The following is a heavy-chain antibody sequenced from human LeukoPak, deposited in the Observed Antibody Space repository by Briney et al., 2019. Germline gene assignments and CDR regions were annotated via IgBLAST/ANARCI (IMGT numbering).Heavy chain of an antibody. CDR3: ARGYSSGWYYLHY. Sequence: ASVKVSCKASGYTFTGCYMHWVRQAPEQGLEWMGWINPNSGDTNYAQKFQGRVTMTRDTSISTAYMELSRLRDDDTAVYYCARGYSSGWYYLHYWGQGTLVTVS. CDR2: INPNSGDT. CDR1: GYTFTGCY. D-gene: IGHD6-19*01. J-gene: IGHJ4*02. V-gene: IGHV1-2*02.